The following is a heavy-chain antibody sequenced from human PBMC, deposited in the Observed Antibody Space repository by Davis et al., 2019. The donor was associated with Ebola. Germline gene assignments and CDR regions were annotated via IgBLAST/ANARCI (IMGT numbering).Heavy chain of an antibody. V-gene: IGHV3-7*01. D-gene: IGHD3-9*01. CDR1: GFTFSSYW. CDR3: ARDQQWYDILTGFDP. Sequence: GGSLRLSCAASGFTFSSYWMHWVRQAPGKGLEWVANIKQDGSEKYYVDSVKGRFTISRDNAKNSLYLQMNSLRAEDTAVYYCARDQQWYDILTGFDPWGQGTLVTVSS. J-gene: IGHJ5*02. CDR2: IKQDGSEK.